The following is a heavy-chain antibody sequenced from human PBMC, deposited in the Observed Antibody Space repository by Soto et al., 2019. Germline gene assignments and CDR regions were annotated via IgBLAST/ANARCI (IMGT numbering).Heavy chain of an antibody. Sequence: QVQLQESGPGLVKPSQTLSLTCTVSGGSISSGDYYWSWIRQPPGKGLEWIGDIYYSGNTYYNPYLKRLVTISVHSTEDPPSLKLSSVTAADPAVYYCSRVGGMVLVPAGGLFDPWGQGTLVTVSS. V-gene: IGHV4-30-4*01. CDR1: GGSISSGDYY. J-gene: IGHJ5*02. D-gene: IGHD2-2*01. CDR2: IYYSGNT. CDR3: SRVGGMVLVPAGGLFDP.